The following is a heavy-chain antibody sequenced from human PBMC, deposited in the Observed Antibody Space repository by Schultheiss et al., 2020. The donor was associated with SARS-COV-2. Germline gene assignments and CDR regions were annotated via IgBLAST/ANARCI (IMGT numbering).Heavy chain of an antibody. J-gene: IGHJ4*02. D-gene: IGHD3-9*01. CDR3: ARSTYDILTGYHTAFDY. V-gene: IGHV2-5*08. Sequence: SGPTLVKPTQTLTLTCTFSGFSLSTNGMRVSWIRQPPGKALEWLARTDWDDDKRYSPSLKSRLTITKDTSKNQVVLTMTNMDPVDTATYYCARSTYDILTGYHTAFDYWGQGTLVTVSS. CDR2: TDWDDDK. CDR1: GFSLSTNGMR.